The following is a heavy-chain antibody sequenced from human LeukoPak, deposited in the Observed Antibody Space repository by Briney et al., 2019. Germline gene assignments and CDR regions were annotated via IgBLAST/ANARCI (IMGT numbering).Heavy chain of an antibody. CDR2: IYYSGST. Sequence: KPSETLSLTCTVSGGSISSYYWSWIRQPPGKGLEWIGYIYYSGSTNYNPSLKSRVTISVDTSKNQLSLKLSSVTAADTAVYYCARLAAAGSLYYFDYWGQGTLVTVSS. V-gene: IGHV4-59*01. J-gene: IGHJ4*02. CDR1: GGSISSYY. CDR3: ARLAAAGSLYYFDY. D-gene: IGHD6-13*01.